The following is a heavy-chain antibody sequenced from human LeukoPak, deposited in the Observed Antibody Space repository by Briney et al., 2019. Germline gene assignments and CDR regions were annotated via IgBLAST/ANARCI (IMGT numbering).Heavy chain of an antibody. CDR3: SRDHCQKMRSVMVPAPHC. D-gene: IGHD2-21*02. CDR1: GYTFTGYY. CDR2: INPTGGST. J-gene: IGHJ4*02. V-gene: IGHV1-46*01. Sequence: ASVKVSCKASGYTFTGYYIHWVRQAPGEGLEWMGIINPTGGSTSYAQKFQGRVTMARDTSTSTVYMELSSLRSEDTAVHYCSRDHCQKMRSVMVPAPHCWVEGTQVSVSS.